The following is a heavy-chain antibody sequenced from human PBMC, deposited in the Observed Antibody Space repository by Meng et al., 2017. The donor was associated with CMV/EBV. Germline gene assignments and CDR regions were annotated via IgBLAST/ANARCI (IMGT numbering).Heavy chain of an antibody. CDR3: ARGESSSGWYGTNFDY. Sequence: SGYTFTSYDSNWVRQATGQGLEWMGWMNPNSGNTGYAQKFQGRVTMTRNTSISTAYMELSSLRSEDTAVYYCARGESSSGWYGTNFDYWGQGTLVTVSS. CDR1: GYTFTSYD. D-gene: IGHD6-19*01. J-gene: IGHJ4*02. V-gene: IGHV1-8*01. CDR2: MNPNSGNT.